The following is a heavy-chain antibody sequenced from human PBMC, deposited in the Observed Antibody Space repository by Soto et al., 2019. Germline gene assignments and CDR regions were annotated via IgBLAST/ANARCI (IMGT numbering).Heavy chain of an antibody. D-gene: IGHD2-21*02. J-gene: IGHJ4*02. Sequence: PGGSLRLSCSASGFTFSSYSMNWVRQAPGKGLEWVSSISSSSSYIYYADSVKGRFTISRDNAKNSLYLQMNSLRAEDTAVYYCARDVVVTANHPFDYWGQGTLVTVSS. CDR3: ARDVVVTANHPFDY. V-gene: IGHV3-21*01. CDR1: GFTFSSYS. CDR2: ISSSSSYI.